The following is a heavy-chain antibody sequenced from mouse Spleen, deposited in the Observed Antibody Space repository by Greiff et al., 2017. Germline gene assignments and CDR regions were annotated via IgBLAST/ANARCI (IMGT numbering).Heavy chain of an antibody. D-gene: IGHD3-1*01. J-gene: IGHJ4*01. CDR2: IHPSDSDT. V-gene: IGHV1-74*01. CDR3: AIRSSGYLYAMDY. CDR1: GYTFTSYW. Sequence: QVQLQQSGAELVKPGASVKVSCKASGYTFTSYWMHWVKQRPGQGLEWIGGIHPSDSDTNYNQKFKGKATLTVDKSSSTAYMQLSSLTSEDSAVYYCAIRSSGYLYAMDYWGQGTSVTVSS.